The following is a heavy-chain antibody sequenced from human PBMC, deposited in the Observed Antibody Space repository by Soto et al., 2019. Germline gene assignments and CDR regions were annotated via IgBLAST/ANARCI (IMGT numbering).Heavy chain of an antibody. D-gene: IGHD2-15*01. CDR3: ARARWYLDRLDP. CDR1: GGSISPISNYC. J-gene: IGHJ5*02. CDR2: TCDSAIS. Sequence: QVQLQESGPGRVRPSETLSLSCTVSGGSISPISNYCWTWIRQPPGKGLEWIGNTCDSAISNYNPSLKSRVTISVDTSSNQFSLRLSSVTEADTAVYHCARARWYLDRLDPWGQGTLVTVSS. V-gene: IGHV4-61*01.